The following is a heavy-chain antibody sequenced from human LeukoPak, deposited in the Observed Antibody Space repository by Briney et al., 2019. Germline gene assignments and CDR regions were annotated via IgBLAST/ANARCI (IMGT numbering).Heavy chain of an antibody. Sequence: KPSETLSLTCAVYGGSFSGYYWSWIRQPPGKGLEWIGEINHSGSTNYNPSLKGRVTISVDTSKNQFSLKLSSVTAADTAVYYCASGIAVAGNLDYFDYWGQGTLVAVSS. CDR3: ASGIAVAGNLDYFDY. CDR2: INHSGST. D-gene: IGHD6-19*01. J-gene: IGHJ4*02. V-gene: IGHV4-34*01. CDR1: GGSFSGYY.